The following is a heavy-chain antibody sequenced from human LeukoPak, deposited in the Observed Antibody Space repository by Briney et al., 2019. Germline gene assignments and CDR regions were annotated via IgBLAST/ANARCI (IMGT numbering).Heavy chain of an antibody. CDR1: GFTFSSYA. CDR2: ISGSGGST. V-gene: IGHV3-23*01. J-gene: IGHJ4*02. CDR3: AKDLMWSRRASYYFDY. Sequence: GGSLRLSCAASGFTFSSYAMSWVRQAPGKGLEWVSAISGSGGSTYYADSVKGRFTISRDNSKNTLYLQMNSLRAEDTAVYYCAKDLMWSRRASYYFDYWGQGTLVTVSS. D-gene: IGHD3-3*01.